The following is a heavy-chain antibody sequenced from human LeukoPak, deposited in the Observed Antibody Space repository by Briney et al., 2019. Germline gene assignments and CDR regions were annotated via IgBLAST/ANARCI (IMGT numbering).Heavy chain of an antibody. J-gene: IGHJ4*02. CDR3: ARRYYDSSGPTGDYFDY. D-gene: IGHD3-22*01. CDR2: IYYSGST. V-gene: IGHV4-39*01. Sequence: SETLSLTCAVSGGSISSSSYYWGWIRQPPGKGLEWIGSIYYSGSTYYNPSLKSRVTISVDTSKNQFSLKLSSVTAADTAVYYCARRYYDSSGPTGDYFDYWGQGTLVTVSS. CDR1: GGSISSSSYY.